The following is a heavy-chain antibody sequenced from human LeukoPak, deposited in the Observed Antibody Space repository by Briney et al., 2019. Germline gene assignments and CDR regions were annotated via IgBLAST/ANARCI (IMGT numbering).Heavy chain of an antibody. CDR3: ARGDGLPRRRYFDS. J-gene: IGHJ4*02. V-gene: IGHV3-23*01. D-gene: IGHD3/OR15-3a*01. CDR2: IGIYGVTT. CDR1: EFTFSNYA. Sequence: PGGSLGLSCAASEFTFSNYAMNWVRQAPGKGLEWVSIIGIYGVTTFHADSVKGRFTISRDNSKNTLYLQMNSLRAEDTAVYYCARGDGLPRRRYFDSWGQGTLVTVSS.